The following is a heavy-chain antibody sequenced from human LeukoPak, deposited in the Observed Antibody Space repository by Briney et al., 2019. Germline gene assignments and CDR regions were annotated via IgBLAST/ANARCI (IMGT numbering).Heavy chain of an antibody. Sequence: SETLSLTCTVSGGSVSSGSYYWSWIRQPPGKGLEWIGYISYSGSTNYNPSLKSRVTISVDTSKKQFSLKLSSVTAADTAVYYCATVGLDYYGMDVWGQGTTVTVSS. CDR1: GGSVSSGSYY. V-gene: IGHV4-61*01. CDR3: ATVGLDYYGMDV. D-gene: IGHD6-19*01. CDR2: ISYSGST. J-gene: IGHJ6*02.